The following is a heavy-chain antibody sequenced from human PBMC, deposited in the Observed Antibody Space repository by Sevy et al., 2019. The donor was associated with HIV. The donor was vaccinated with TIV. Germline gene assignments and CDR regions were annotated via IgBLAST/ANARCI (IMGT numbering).Heavy chain of an antibody. CDR1: GYTFTGDY. CDR3: ARDAAGGTTNSGMDV. CDR2: VYPNSGGT. V-gene: IGHV1-2*06. J-gene: IGHJ6*02. Sequence: ASVKVSCKASGYTFTGDYLHWVRQAPGQGLEWMGRVYPNSGGTNYARKFQGRVIMTRDTSISTAYMELTRLRFDDTAVYFCARDAAGGTTNSGMDVWGQRTTVTVSS. D-gene: IGHD1-7*01.